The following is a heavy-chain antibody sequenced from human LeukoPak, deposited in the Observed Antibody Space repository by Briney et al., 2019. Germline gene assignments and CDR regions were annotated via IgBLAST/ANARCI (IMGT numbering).Heavy chain of an antibody. CDR1: GFTVSSSY. V-gene: IGHV3-66*01. D-gene: IGHD6-13*01. CDR2: ISSAGTT. CDR3: ARDQEAANTYYFDY. J-gene: IGHJ4*02. Sequence: GGSLRLSCAASGFTVSSSYMSWVRQAPGKGLEWVSIISSAGTTYYADSVKGRFTISRDNSKNTVYLQVNSLRDEDTAVYYCARDQEAANTYYFDYWGQGTMVTVSS.